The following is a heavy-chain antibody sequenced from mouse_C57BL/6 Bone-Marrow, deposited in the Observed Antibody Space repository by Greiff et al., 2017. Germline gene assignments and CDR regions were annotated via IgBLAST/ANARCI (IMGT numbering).Heavy chain of an antibody. CDR2: MHPNGGSP. J-gene: IGHJ4*01. V-gene: IGHV1-64*01. D-gene: IGHD2-4*01. Sequence: VQLQQPGAELVKTGASVKLSCKASGYTFTNYWMHWVKQRPGQGLEWIGMMHPNGGSPDYNEKFKSEATLSVDKSSRAAYMELSSLTSEDSAFYYCARSYDYDDYTMDYWGQGTSVTVSS. CDR1: GYTFTNYW. CDR3: ARSYDYDDYTMDY.